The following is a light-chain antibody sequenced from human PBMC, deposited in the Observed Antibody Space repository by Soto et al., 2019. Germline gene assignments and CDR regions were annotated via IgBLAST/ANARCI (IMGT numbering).Light chain of an antibody. CDR2: ANR. V-gene: IGLV1-40*01. J-gene: IGLJ2*01. CDR3: GTDDSSLSGYVV. Sequence: QSVLTQPPSVSGAPGQRVTISCTGIGTPYDVQWYQQSPGTAPKLLIYANRDRPSGVPDRFSGSKAGTSATLGITGLQTGDEAVYYCGTDDSSLSGYVVFGGGTKVTVL. CDR1: GTPYD.